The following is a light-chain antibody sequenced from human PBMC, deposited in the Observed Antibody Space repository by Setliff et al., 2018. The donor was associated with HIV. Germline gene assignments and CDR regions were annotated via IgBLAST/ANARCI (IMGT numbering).Light chain of an antibody. Sequence: DIGLTQSPDSLSLSVGETATIDCKSTQNLFFITNTKHYLSWYQRKPGQPPKLLIFWASTRESGVPDRFSGSGSGTDFTLTISSLQAEDVALYYCQQYYSSPLTFGGGTKVDIK. V-gene: IGKV4-1*01. CDR3: QQYYSSPLT. J-gene: IGKJ4*01. CDR1: QNLFFITNTKHY. CDR2: WAS.